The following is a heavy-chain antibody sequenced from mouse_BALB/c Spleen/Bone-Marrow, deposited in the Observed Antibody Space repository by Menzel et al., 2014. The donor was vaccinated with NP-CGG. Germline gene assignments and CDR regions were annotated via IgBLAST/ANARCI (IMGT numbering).Heavy chain of an antibody. V-gene: IGHV7-3*02. CDR1: GFTFTDYY. CDR3: ARDMGGLLFDY. D-gene: IGHD2-3*01. J-gene: IGHJ2*01. Sequence: EVQGVESGGGLVQPGGSLRLSCATSGFTFTDYYMNWVRQPPGKALEWLGFIRNKAYSYTTEYSASVEGRFTISRDNSQSILYLQMNTLRAEDSATYYCARDMGGLLFDYWGQGTTLTVSS. CDR2: IRNKAYSYTT.